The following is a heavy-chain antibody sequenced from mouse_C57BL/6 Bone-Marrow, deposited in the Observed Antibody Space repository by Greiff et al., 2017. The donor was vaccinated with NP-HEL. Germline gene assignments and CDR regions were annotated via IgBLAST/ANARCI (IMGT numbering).Heavy chain of an antibody. V-gene: IGHV14-4*01. J-gene: IGHJ2*01. CDR2: IDPENGDT. CDR3: TTGRPFDY. CDR1: GFNIKDDY. Sequence: EVQLHQSGAELVRPGASVKLSCTASGFNIKDDYMHWVKQRPEQGLEWIGWIDPENGDTEYASKFQGKATITADTSSNTAYLQLSSLTSEDTAVYYCTTGRPFDYWGQGTTLTVSS.